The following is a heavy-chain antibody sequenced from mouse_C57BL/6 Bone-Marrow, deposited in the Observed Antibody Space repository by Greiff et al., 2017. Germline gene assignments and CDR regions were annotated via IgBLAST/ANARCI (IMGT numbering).Heavy chain of an antibody. CDR3: AREGNLLWLRRNY. J-gene: IGHJ2*01. Sequence: VKLQQSDAELVKPGASVKISCKVSGYTFTDHTIHWMKQRPEQGLEWIGYIYPRDGSTKYNEKFKGKATLTADKSSSTAYMQLNSLTSEDSAVYFCAREGNLLWLRRNYWGQGTTLTVSS. D-gene: IGHD2-2*01. CDR2: IYPRDGST. CDR1: GYTFTDHT. V-gene: IGHV1-78*01.